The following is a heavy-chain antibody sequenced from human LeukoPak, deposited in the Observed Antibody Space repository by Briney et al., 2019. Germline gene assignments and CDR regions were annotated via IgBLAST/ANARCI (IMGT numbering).Heavy chain of an antibody. CDR2: IYTSGST. CDR1: GGSISSGSYY. Sequence: SQTLSLTCTVSGGSISSGSYYWSWIRQPAGTVLACIGRIYTSGSTNYNPSLKSRVTISVDTSKNQFSLKLSSVTAADTAVYYCARGVRAVTYDCARYYYFDYWGQGTLVTVSS. V-gene: IGHV4-61*02. D-gene: IGHD4-17*01. J-gene: IGHJ4*02. CDR3: ARGVRAVTYDCARYYYFDY.